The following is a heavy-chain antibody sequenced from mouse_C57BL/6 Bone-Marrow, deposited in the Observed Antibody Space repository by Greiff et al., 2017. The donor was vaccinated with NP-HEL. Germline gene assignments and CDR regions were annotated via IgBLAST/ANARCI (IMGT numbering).Heavy chain of an antibody. D-gene: IGHD1-1*01. CDR2: IDPSDSYT. V-gene: IGHV1-69*01. CDR1: GYTFTSYW. CDR3: ARGYYYGSSYPYWYFDV. Sequence: VQLQQSGAELVMPGASVKLSCKASGYTFTSYWMHWVKQRPGQGLEWIGEIDPSDSYTNYNQKFKGKSTLTVDKSSSTAYMQLRSLTSEDSAVYYCARGYYYGSSYPYWYFDVWGTGTTVTVSS. J-gene: IGHJ1*03.